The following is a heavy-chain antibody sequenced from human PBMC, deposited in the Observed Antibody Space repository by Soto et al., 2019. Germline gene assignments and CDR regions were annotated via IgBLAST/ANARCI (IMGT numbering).Heavy chain of an antibody. Sequence: SETLSLTCTVSGGSISSSSYYWGWIRQPPGKGLEWIGGIYYSGSTYYNPSLKSRVTISVDTSKNQFSLKLSSVTAADTAVYYCARHEGSGHKYRFGYWGQGTLVTVSS. D-gene: IGHD2-15*01. J-gene: IGHJ4*02. V-gene: IGHV4-39*01. CDR1: GGSISSSSYY. CDR3: ARHEGSGHKYRFGY. CDR2: IYYSGST.